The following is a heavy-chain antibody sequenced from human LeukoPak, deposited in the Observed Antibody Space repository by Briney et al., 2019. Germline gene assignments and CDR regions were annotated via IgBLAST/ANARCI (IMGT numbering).Heavy chain of an antibody. CDR1: GFTFSDYY. V-gene: IGHV3-11*01. D-gene: IGHD3-3*01. Sequence: GGSLRLSCAASGFTFSDYYMSWIRQAPGKGLEWVSYISSSGSTIYYADSVKGRFTISRDNAKNSLYLQMNSLRAEDTAVYYCARESAPYTIFGVVIIEDYYYGMDVWGQGTTVTVSS. J-gene: IGHJ6*02. CDR3: ARESAPYTIFGVVIIEDYYYGMDV. CDR2: ISSSGSTI.